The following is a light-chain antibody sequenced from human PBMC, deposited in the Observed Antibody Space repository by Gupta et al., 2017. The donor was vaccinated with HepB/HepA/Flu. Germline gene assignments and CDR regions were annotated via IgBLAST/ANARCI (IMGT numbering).Light chain of an antibody. CDR2: KAS. J-gene: IGKJ1*01. CDR1: QSISNY. Sequence: DIQMTQSPSTLSASVGDRVTITCRASQSISNYLAWYQQRPVKAPNLLIYKASSLESGVPSRFSGSGSGTEFTLTISSLQPDDFATYYCQQYNSYWWTFGQGTKVEI. CDR3: QQYNSYWWT. V-gene: IGKV1-5*03.